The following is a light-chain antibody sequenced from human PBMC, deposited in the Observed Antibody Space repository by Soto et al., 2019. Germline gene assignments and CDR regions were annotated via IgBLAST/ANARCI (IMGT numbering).Light chain of an antibody. CDR2: GSF. V-gene: IGKV3-20*01. CDR3: QQYGTLIT. Sequence: EIVLTQSPGTLSLSPGERATLSCRASQSLSSTHLAWYQQKPGQAPRLLIYGSFSRATGIPDRFSGSGSGTDFTLTISRLEPEDSAVYNCQQYGTLITFGQGTRLEI. J-gene: IGKJ5*01. CDR1: QSLSSTH.